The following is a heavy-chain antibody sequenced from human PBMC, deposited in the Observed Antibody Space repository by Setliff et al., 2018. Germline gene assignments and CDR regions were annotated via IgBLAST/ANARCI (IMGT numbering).Heavy chain of an antibody. D-gene: IGHD5-12*01. J-gene: IGHJ4*02. V-gene: IGHV3-30-3*01. Sequence: PGESLRLSCAASGFMFGSYAMHWVRQAPGRGPEWLAVISYDGSHDYYADSVRGRFTISRDNSNNTLYMQMSSLRAEDTALYYCTKDRSDSGYAGFDYWGQGSQVTVSS. CDR3: TKDRSDSGYAGFDY. CDR2: ISYDGSHD. CDR1: GFMFGSYA.